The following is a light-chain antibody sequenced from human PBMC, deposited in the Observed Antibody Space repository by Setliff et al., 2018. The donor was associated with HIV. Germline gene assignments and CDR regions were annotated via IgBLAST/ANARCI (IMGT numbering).Light chain of an antibody. CDR3: GTWDSSLSAGL. CDR2: DNN. V-gene: IGLV1-51*01. Sequence: QSALTQPPSVSAAPGQKVTISCSGSSSNIGNNYVSWYQQLPGTAPKLLIYDNNKRPSGIPDRFSGSKSGTSATLGITGLQTGDEADYYCGTWDSSLSAGLFGTGTKATVL. CDR1: SSNIGNNY. J-gene: IGLJ1*01.